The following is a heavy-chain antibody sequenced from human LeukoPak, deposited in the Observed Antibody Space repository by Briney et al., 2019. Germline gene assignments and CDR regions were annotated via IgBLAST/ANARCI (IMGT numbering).Heavy chain of an antibody. Sequence: SETLSLTCSVSGGSISSHNHHWDWIRQPPGNGLEWIGSIHHSGATYSNPSLRSRLTLSVDMPKNHFSLNLSSVTAADTAVYYCARRDNSFDSWGPGTLVTVSS. CDR1: GGSISSHNHH. J-gene: IGHJ4*02. D-gene: IGHD5-24*01. CDR3: ARRDNSFDS. V-gene: IGHV4-39*02. CDR2: IHHSGAT.